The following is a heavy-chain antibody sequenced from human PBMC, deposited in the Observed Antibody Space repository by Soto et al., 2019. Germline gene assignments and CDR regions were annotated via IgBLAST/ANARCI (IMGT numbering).Heavy chain of an antibody. CDR3: ARGSWDIVVVPAAHDAFGI. V-gene: IGHV4-4*02. CDR2: IYHSGST. J-gene: IGHJ3*02. D-gene: IGHD2-2*01. Sequence: QVQLQESGPGLVKPSGTLSLTCAVSSGSISSSNWWSWVRQPPGKGLEWIGEIYHSGSTNYNPSLKSRVNISGDKSKNQVSLKLSSLAAADTAVVFCARGSWDIVVVPAAHDAFGIWGQGTMVTVSS. CDR1: SGSISSSNW.